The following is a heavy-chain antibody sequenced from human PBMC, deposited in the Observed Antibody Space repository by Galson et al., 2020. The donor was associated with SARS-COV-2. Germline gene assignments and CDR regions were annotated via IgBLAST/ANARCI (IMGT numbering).Heavy chain of an antibody. CDR1: GGTFSSYA. CDR3: ARLGCSGGSCYHSYYYYGMDV. Sequence: SVKVSCKASGGTFSSYAISWVRQAPGQGLEWMGGIIPIFGTANYAQKFQGRVTITADESTSTAYMELSSLRSEDTAVYYCARLGCSGGSCYHSYYYYGMDVWGQGTTVTVSS. V-gene: IGHV1-69*13. J-gene: IGHJ6*02. CDR2: IIPIFGTA. D-gene: IGHD2-15*01.